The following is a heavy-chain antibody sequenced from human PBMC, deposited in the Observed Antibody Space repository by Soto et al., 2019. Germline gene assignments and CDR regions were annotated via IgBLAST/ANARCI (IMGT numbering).Heavy chain of an antibody. CDR2: VSAYNGNT. Sequence: QVQLVQSGAEEKKPGASVKVSCKASGYTFTTYGISWVRQAPGQGLEWMGWVSAYNGNTNYAQKLQDRVTMTTDTSTSTAYMELRSLRSDDTAVYYCARVIFGVDYFDYWGQGTLVTVSS. CDR3: ARVIFGVDYFDY. V-gene: IGHV1-18*01. J-gene: IGHJ4*02. CDR1: GYTFTTYG. D-gene: IGHD3-3*01.